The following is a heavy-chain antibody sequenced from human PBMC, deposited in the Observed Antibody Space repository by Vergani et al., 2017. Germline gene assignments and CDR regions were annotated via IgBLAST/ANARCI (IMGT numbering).Heavy chain of an antibody. D-gene: IGHD6-6*01. J-gene: IGHJ6*03. CDR3: ARSGSSSSYYYYYMDV. CDR2: IYYSGST. V-gene: IGHV4-30-4*08. Sequence: QVQLQESGPGLVKPSQTLSLTCTVSGGSISSGDYYWSWIRQPPGKGLEWIGYIYYSGSTYYNPSLKSRVTISVDTSKNQFSLKLSSVTAADTAVYYCARSGSSSSYYYYYMDVWGKGTTVTVSS. CDR1: GGSISSGDYY.